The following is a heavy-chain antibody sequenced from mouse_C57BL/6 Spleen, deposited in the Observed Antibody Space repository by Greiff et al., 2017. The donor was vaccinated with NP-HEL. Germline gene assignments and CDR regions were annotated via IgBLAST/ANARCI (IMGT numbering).Heavy chain of an antibody. CDR2: IDPSDSYT. J-gene: IGHJ4*01. D-gene: IGHD2-4*01. Sequence: QVQLQQPGAELVMPGASVKLSCKASGYTFTSYWMHWVKQRPGQGLEWIGEIDPSDSYTNYNQKFKGKSKLTVDKSSSTAYMQLSSLTSEDSAVYYCARLYYDYGDYYAMDYWGQGTSVTVSS. CDR1: GYTFTSYW. V-gene: IGHV1-69*01. CDR3: ARLYYDYGDYYAMDY.